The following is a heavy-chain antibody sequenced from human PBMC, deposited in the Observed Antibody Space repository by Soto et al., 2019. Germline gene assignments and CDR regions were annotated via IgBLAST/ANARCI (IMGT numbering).Heavy chain of an antibody. J-gene: IGHJ4*02. D-gene: IGHD6-13*01. V-gene: IGHV3-30*18. Sequence: GGSLRLSCEASGFIFQNFGMHWVRQAPGKGLEWLGVVSSDGGRRYYADSVRGRLNISRDNPKNTLHLQLDRLSADDTAVYYCAKSWNLDFSATWYAPDYWGQGTLVTVSS. CDR1: GFIFQNFG. CDR3: AKSWNLDFSATWYAPDY. CDR2: VSSDGGRR.